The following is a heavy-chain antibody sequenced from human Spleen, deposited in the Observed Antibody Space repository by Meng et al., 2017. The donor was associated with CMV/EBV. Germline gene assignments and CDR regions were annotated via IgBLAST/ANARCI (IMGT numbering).Heavy chain of an antibody. V-gene: IGHV4-34*01. CDR2: INHSGST. CDR3: ARGGAARAGGYFDY. CDR1: GGSFSAYH. Sequence: SETLSLTCAVYGGSFSAYHWSWIRQPPGKGLEWIGEINHSGSTNYNPSLKSRVTISVDTSKNQFSLKLSSVTAADTAVYYCARGGAARAGGYFDYWGQGTLVTVSS. J-gene: IGHJ4*02. D-gene: IGHD6-6*01.